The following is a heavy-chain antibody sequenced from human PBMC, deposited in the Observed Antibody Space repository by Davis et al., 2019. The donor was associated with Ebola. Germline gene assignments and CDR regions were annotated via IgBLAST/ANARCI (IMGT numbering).Heavy chain of an antibody. Sequence: GESLKISCAASGFTFSNYWMHWVRQAPGKGLVWVSRINRDESGTTYADSVKGRFTISRDNAKNMLYLQMDSLRVEDTAVYYCARPYSGSYQFDYWGQGTLVTVSS. CDR1: GFTFSNYW. V-gene: IGHV3-74*01. CDR2: INRDESGT. J-gene: IGHJ4*02. D-gene: IGHD1-26*01. CDR3: ARPYSGSYQFDY.